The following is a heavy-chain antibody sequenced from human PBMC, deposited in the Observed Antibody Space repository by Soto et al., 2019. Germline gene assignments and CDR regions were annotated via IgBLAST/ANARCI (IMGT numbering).Heavy chain of an antibody. CDR3: AKDSLDDFWSGYFQNYYFDY. CDR1: GFTFSSYA. V-gene: IGHV3-23*01. D-gene: IGHD3-3*01. J-gene: IGHJ4*02. CDR2: ISGSGGST. Sequence: GGSLRLSCAASGFTFSSYAMSWVRQAPGKGLEWVSAISGSGGSTYYADSVKGRFTISRDNSKNTLYLQMNSLRAEDTAVYYCAKDSLDDFWSGYFQNYYFDYWGQGTLVTVSS.